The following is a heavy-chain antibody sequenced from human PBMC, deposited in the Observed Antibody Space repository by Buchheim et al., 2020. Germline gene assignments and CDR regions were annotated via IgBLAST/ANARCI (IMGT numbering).Heavy chain of an antibody. D-gene: IGHD6-6*01. V-gene: IGHV3-30*18. Sequence: QVQLVESGGGVVQPGRSLRLSCTASGFSFSTYGMHWVRQAPGKGLEWVAFTSDDGSNKYYADSVKGRFTIYRDNSKKTLNIQMSSLRVEDTAVYYCAKRRREYSSSPFDYWGQGTL. J-gene: IGHJ4*02. CDR2: TSDDGSNK. CDR3: AKRRREYSSSPFDY. CDR1: GFSFSTYG.